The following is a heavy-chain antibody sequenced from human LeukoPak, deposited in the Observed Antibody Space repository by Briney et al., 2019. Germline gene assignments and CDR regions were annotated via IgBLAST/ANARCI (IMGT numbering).Heavy chain of an antibody. CDR1: GFTFSDYY. CDR3: ARDKHQRRGYSGYVYSYYYGMDV. J-gene: IGHJ6*02. V-gene: IGHV3-30-3*01. Sequence: PGGSLRLSCAASGFTFSDYYMSWIRQAPGKGLEWVAVISYDGSNKYYADSVKGRFTISRDNSKNTLYLQMNSLRAEDTAVYYCARDKHQRRGYSGYVYSYYYGMDVWGQGTTVTVSS. D-gene: IGHD5-12*01. CDR2: ISYDGSNK.